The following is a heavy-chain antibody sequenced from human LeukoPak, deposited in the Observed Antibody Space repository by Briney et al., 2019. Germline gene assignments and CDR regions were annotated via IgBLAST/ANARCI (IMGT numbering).Heavy chain of an antibody. J-gene: IGHJ4*02. CDR3: ARGTGFDWGDVFDY. CDR2: FYYSGST. V-gene: IGHV4-30-4*07. D-gene: IGHD5-12*01. Sequence: PSETLSLTCAVSGGSISSGDYSWSWIRQPPGKGLEWIGYFYYSGSTYYNLSLKSRVTISVDTSKNQFSLQLSSVTAADTAVYYCARGTGFDWGDVFDYWGQGTLVTVSS. CDR1: GGSISSGDYS.